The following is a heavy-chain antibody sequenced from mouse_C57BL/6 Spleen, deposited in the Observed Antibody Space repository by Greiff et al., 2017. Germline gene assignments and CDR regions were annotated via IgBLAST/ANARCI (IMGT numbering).Heavy chain of an antibody. V-gene: IGHV1-64*01. CDR1: GYTFTSYW. CDR2: IHPYSGST. CDR3: AGPFYYDYDGYAMDY. Sequence: QVQLQQPGAELVKPGASVKLSCKASGYTFTSYWMHWVKQRPGQGLEWIGMIHPYSGSTNYNEKFKSKATLTVDKSSSTAYMQLSSLTSEDSAVYYCAGPFYYDYDGYAMDYWGQGTSVTVSS. J-gene: IGHJ4*01. D-gene: IGHD2-4*01.